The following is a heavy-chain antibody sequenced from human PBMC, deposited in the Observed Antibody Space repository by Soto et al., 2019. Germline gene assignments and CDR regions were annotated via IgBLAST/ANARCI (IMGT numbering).Heavy chain of an antibody. J-gene: IGHJ6*02. V-gene: IGHV3-48*02. CDR1: GFTFRSYR. Sequence: GWLRLSSAPSGFTFRSYRMNWVRQAPGKGLEWVSYISSSSSTIYYADSVKGRFTISRDNAKNSLYLQMNSLRDEDTAVYYCARIDASDYYYYGMDVWGQGTTVTVSS. D-gene: IGHD2-2*01. CDR2: ISSSSSTI. CDR3: ARIDASDYYYYGMDV.